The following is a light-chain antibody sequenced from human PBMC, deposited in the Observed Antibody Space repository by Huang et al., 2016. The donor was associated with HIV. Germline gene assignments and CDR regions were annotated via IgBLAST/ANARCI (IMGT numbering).Light chain of an antibody. CDR1: QGVSSD. V-gene: IGKV3-15*01. CDR3: QQYNNWPPIT. J-gene: IGKJ5*01. CDR2: GAS. Sequence: EVVMTQSPATLSVSPGERAALSCRASQGVSSDLAWYQQKPGQAPRLLIYGASTRAPGIPARFGGSGSGTEFTLTISSLQSEDFAVYYCQQYNNWPPITFGQGTRLGIK.